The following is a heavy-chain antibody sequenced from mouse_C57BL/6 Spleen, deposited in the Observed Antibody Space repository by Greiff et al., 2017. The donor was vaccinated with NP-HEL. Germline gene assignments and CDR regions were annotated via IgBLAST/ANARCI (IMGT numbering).Heavy chain of an antibody. CDR1: GYTFTDYE. V-gene: IGHV1-15*01. CDR2: IDPETGGT. D-gene: IGHD3-3*01. Sequence: QVQLQQSGAELVRPGTSVTLSCKASGYTFTDYEMHWVKQTPVHGLEWIGAIDPETGGTAYNQKFKGKAILTADKSSSTAYMELRSLTSEDSAVYYCTRRATHGRDNDFDYWGQGTTLTVSS. CDR3: TRRATHGRDNDFDY. J-gene: IGHJ2*01.